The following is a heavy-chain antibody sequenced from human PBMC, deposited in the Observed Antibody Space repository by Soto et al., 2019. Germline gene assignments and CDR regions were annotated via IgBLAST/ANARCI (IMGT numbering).Heavy chain of an antibody. J-gene: IGHJ6*02. V-gene: IGHV1-18*04. D-gene: IGHD5-18*01. CDR1: GYTFTSYG. Sequence: QVQLVQSGAEVKKPGASVKVSCKASGYTFTSYGISWVRQAPGQGLEWMEWISAYNGNTNYAQKLQGRVTMTTDTSTSTAYMELRSLRSDDTAVYYCARDTSFGPWIQLWPIEYYYGMDVWGQGTTVTVSS. CDR2: ISAYNGNT. CDR3: ARDTSFGPWIQLWPIEYYYGMDV.